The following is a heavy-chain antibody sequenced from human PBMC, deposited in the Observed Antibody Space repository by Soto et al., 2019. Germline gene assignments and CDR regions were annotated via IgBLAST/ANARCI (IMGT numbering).Heavy chain of an antibody. CDR3: ARGKRVFRITIFGVVDSFDY. D-gene: IGHD3-3*01. CDR1: VGSVSSGSYY. V-gene: IGHV4-61*01. J-gene: IGHJ4*02. Sequence: SETLSLTCTVSVGSVSSGSYYWSWIRQPPGKGLEWIGYIYYSGSTNYNPSLKSRVTISVDTSKNQFSLKLSSVTAADTAVYYCARGKRVFRITIFGVVDSFDYWGQGTLVTVSS. CDR2: IYYSGST.